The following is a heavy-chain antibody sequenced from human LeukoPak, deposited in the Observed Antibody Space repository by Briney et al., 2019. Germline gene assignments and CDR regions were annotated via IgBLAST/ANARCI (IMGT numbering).Heavy chain of an antibody. CDR1: GGTFSSYT. D-gene: IGHD1-1*01. CDR3: ARVLDRVRHD. J-gene: IGHJ4*02. V-gene: IGHV1-8*02. Sequence: ASVKVSCKASGGTFSSYTINWVRQATGQGLEWMGWMNPNSGNTGYAQKFQGRVTMTRNTSISTAYMELSSLRSEDTAVYYCARVLDRVRHDWGQGTLVTVSS. CDR2: MNPNSGNT.